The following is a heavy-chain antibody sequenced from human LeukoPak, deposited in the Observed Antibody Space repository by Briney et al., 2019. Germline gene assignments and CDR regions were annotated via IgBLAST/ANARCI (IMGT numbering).Heavy chain of an antibody. CDR2: INPNSGGT. D-gene: IGHD1-1*01. CDR3: ARLALERPTPEYNLDYFDY. Sequence: GASVKVSCKASGYTFTCYYMHWVRQAPGQGLEWMGWINPNSGGTNYAQKFQGKVTLTRDTSNSTASMEVVRLRSEDSAVYYCARLALERPTPEYNLDYFDYGGQGTLVTVSS. V-gene: IGHV1-2*02. J-gene: IGHJ4*02. CDR1: GYTFTCYY.